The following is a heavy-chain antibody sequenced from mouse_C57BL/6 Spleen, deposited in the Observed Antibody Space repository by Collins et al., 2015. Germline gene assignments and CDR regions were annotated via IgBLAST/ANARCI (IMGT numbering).Heavy chain of an antibody. CDR2: ISNGGGST. D-gene: IGHD2-1*01. Sequence: EVKLVESGGGLVQPGGSLKLSCAASGFTFSSYTMSWVRQTPEKRLEWVAYISNGGGSTYYPDTVKGRFTISRGNAKNTLYLQMSSLKSEDTAMYYCARLLYGNFYYYAMDYWGQGTSVTVSS. CDR3: ARLLYGNFYYYAMDY. CDR1: GFTFSSYT. V-gene: IGHV5-12-2*01. J-gene: IGHJ4*01.